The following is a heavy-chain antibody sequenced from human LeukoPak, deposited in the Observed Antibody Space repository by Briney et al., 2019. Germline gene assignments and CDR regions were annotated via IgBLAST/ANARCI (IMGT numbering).Heavy chain of an antibody. J-gene: IGHJ4*02. Sequence: GGSLRLSCAASGLIVSSNYMTWVRQAPGKGLEWVSYISSSGSTIYYADSVKGRFTISRDNAKNSLYLQMNSLRDEDTAVYYCARDRDVLGYWGQGTLVTVSS. CDR1: GLIVSSNY. CDR2: ISSSGSTI. CDR3: ARDRDVLGY. V-gene: IGHV3-11*01. D-gene: IGHD3-10*01.